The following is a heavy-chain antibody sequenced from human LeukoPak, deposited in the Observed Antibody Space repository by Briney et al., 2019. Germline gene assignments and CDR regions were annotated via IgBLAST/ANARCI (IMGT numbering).Heavy chain of an antibody. D-gene: IGHD6-19*01. Sequence: PGGSLRLSCAASGFTFSSYAMSWVRQAPGKGLEWVSAISGSGGSTYYADSVKGRFTISRDNSKNTLYLRMNSLRAEDTAVYYCANLGIAVAGTSAFDIWGQGTMVTVSS. J-gene: IGHJ3*02. CDR2: ISGSGGST. CDR3: ANLGIAVAGTSAFDI. CDR1: GFTFSSYA. V-gene: IGHV3-23*01.